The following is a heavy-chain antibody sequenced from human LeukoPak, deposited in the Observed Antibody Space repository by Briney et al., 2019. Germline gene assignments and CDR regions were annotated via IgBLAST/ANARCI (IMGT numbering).Heavy chain of an antibody. CDR3: LTRGYRGYDFGWEYFDY. J-gene: IGHJ4*02. Sequence: ASVKVSCKASGYTFTSYDINWVRQATGQGLEWMGWMNPNSGNTGYAQKFQGRVTMTRNTSISTAYMELSSLRSEDTAVYYCLTRGYRGYDFGWEYFDYWGQGTLVTVSS. CDR1: GYTFTSYD. D-gene: IGHD5-12*01. V-gene: IGHV1-8*01. CDR2: MNPNSGNT.